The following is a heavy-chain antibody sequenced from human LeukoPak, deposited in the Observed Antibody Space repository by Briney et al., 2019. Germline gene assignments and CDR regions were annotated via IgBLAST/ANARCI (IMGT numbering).Heavy chain of an antibody. V-gene: IGHV3-23*01. CDR3: AKGKVSSSWYTDYYGMDV. CDR1: GFTFSSYA. CDR2: IGGSGGST. D-gene: IGHD6-13*01. J-gene: IGHJ6*02. Sequence: GGSLRLSCAASGFTFSSYAMSWVRQAPGKGLEWVSAIGGSGGSTYYADSVKGRFTISRDNSRNTLYLQMNSLRGEDTAVYYCAKGKVSSSWYTDYYGMDVWGQGTTVTVSS.